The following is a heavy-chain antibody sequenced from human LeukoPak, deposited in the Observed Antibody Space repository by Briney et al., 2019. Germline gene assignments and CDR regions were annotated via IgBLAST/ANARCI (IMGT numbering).Heavy chain of an antibody. J-gene: IGHJ5*02. V-gene: IGHV1-18*01. CDR2: ISAYNGNT. Sequence: ASVKVSCKASGYTFSSYGISWVRQAPGQGLEWMGWISAYNGNTNYAQKLQGRVTMTTDTSTSTAYMELRSLRPDDTAVYYCARGVDSSNWYWFDPWGQGTLVTVSS. D-gene: IGHD6-13*01. CDR3: ARGVDSSNWYWFDP. CDR1: GYTFSSYG.